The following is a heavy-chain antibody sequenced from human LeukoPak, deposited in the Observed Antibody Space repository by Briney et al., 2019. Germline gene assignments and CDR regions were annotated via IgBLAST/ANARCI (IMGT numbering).Heavy chain of an antibody. Sequence: GGSLRLSCAASGFASGFTFSDYAVSWVRQAPGKGPEWVASVNGRGATTYYADSVRGRFTISGDNSKNTVYLQMISLGADDTAVYFCAKAPATGEGYYFYYMDVWGKGTTVTVSS. CDR2: VNGRGATT. CDR1: GFTFSDYA. CDR3: AKAPATGEGYYFYYMDV. D-gene: IGHD7-27*01. V-gene: IGHV3-23*01. J-gene: IGHJ6*03.